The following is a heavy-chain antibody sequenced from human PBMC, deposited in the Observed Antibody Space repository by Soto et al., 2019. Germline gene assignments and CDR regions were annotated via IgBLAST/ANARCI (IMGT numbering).Heavy chain of an antibody. Sequence: GGSLRLSCAASGFTFSSYGMHWVRQAPGKGLEWVAVISYDGSNKYYADSVKGRFTISRDNSKNTLYLQMNSLRAEDTAVYYCACGGYCSGGSCYYYYMDVWGKGTTVTVSS. J-gene: IGHJ6*03. CDR1: GFTFSSYG. D-gene: IGHD2-15*01. CDR2: ISYDGSNK. CDR3: ACGGYCSGGSCYYYYMDV. V-gene: IGHV3-30*03.